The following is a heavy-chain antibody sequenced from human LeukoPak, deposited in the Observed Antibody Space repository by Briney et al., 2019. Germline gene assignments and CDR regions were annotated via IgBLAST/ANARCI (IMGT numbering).Heavy chain of an antibody. V-gene: IGHV3-21*01. D-gene: IGHD1-26*01. CDR3: ARDTLLGATDY. Sequence: GGSLRLSCAASGFTVSSNYMSWVRQAPGKGLEWVSSISSSSSYIYYADSVKGRFTISRDNAKNSLYLQMNSLRAEDTAVYYCARDTLLGATDYWGQGTLVTVSS. CDR1: GFTVSSNY. J-gene: IGHJ4*02. CDR2: ISSSSSYI.